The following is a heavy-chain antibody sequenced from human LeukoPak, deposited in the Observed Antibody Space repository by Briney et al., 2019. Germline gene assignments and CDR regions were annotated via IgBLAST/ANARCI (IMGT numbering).Heavy chain of an antibody. J-gene: IGHJ4*02. Sequence: GASVKVSCKASGYTFTGNYIHWVQQAPGQGLEGMEWINPNSGGTNYAQKFQGWVTMTRDTSISTAYMELSRLKSDDTAVYYCAREVGYDSSGYYRFPIDYWGQGTLVTVSS. V-gene: IGHV1-2*04. CDR2: INPNSGGT. CDR1: GYTFTGNY. CDR3: AREVGYDSSGYYRFPIDY. D-gene: IGHD3-22*01.